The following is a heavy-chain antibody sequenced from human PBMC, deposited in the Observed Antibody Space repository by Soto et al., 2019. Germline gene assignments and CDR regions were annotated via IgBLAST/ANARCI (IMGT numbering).Heavy chain of an antibody. J-gene: IGHJ4*02. CDR3: AHRPRGCAYYFDY. V-gene: IGHV2-5*02. CDR2: IFWDDDK. CDR1: GFSLSTRGVG. Sequence: QITLKESGPTLVKPTQTLTLTCTFSGFSLSTRGVGVAWIRQPPGKALEWLALIFWDDDKWYTPSLKSRLTITEQTFQNQVVLTMTNMDPVDTARYYCAHRPRGCAYYFDYCGQGTLGTVSS. D-gene: IGHD6-19*01.